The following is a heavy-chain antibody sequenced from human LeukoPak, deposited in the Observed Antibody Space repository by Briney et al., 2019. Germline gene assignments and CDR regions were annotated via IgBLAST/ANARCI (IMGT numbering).Heavy chain of an antibody. CDR1: GGSISSYY. CDR2: IYYSGST. J-gene: IGHJ4*02. V-gene: IGHV4-59*12. D-gene: IGHD2-8*01. Sequence: SETPSLTCTVSGGSISSYYWSWIRQPPGKGLEWIGYIYYSGSTNYNPSLKSRVTISVDTSKNQFSLKLSSVTAADTAVYYCARSPLYCTNGVCYTAAFDYWGQGTLVTVSS. CDR3: ARSPLYCTNGVCYTAAFDY.